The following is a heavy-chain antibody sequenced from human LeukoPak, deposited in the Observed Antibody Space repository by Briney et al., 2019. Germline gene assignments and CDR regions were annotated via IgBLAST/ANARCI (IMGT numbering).Heavy chain of an antibody. J-gene: IGHJ4*02. CDR1: GGTFSSYA. V-gene: IGHV1-69*13. D-gene: IGHD4-17*01. CDR2: IIPIFGTA. Sequence: SVKVTCKASGGTFSSYAISWVRQAPGQGLEWMGGIIPIFGTATYAQKFQGRVTITADESTSTAYMELSSLRSEDTAVYYCARGAIPWAVTIESLDYWGQGTLVTVSS. CDR3: ARGAIPWAVTIESLDY.